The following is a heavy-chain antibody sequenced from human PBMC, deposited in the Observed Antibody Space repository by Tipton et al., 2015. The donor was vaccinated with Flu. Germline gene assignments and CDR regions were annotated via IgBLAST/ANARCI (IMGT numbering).Heavy chain of an antibody. V-gene: IGHV4-59*01. CDR1: GGSISSYY. CDR3: SMGDGDSDY. D-gene: IGHD4-17*01. CDR2: IYYSGST. J-gene: IGHJ4*02. Sequence: TLSLTCTVSGGSISSYYWSWIRQPPGKGLEWIGYIYYSGSTNYNPSLKSRVTISVDTSKNQFSLKLSSVTAADTAVYYCSMGDGDSDYWGKGTLVTVS.